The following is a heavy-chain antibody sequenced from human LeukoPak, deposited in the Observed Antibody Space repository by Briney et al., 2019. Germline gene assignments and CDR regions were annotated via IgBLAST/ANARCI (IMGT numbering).Heavy chain of an antibody. Sequence: GGSLRLSCTGSGFTFGDYSITWVRQAPGKGLEWVGFIRSKAYGGTTECAASVKGRFTISRDDSKSIAYLQMNSLITEDTAVYYCSSTVTTSGYYHYYMDVWGTGTTVTISS. D-gene: IGHD4-17*01. CDR3: SSTVTTSGYYHYYMDV. J-gene: IGHJ6*03. V-gene: IGHV3-49*04. CDR2: IRSKAYGGTT. CDR1: GFTFGDYS.